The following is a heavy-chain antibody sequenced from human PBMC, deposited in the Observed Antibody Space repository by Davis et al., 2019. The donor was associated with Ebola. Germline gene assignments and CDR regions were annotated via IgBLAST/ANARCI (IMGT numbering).Heavy chain of an antibody. D-gene: IGHD5-12*01. Sequence: HSQTLSLTCAISGDSVSGRSNGAWNWIRQSPSRGLEWLGRTYYTSKWFNEYALSVKSRITVNPDTSKNQFSLQLDSVTPEDTAVYYCARGWLRSGLDYWGQGTLVTVSS. CDR1: GDSVSGRSNGA. CDR2: TYYTSKWFN. J-gene: IGHJ4*02. V-gene: IGHV6-1*01. CDR3: ARGWLRSGLDY.